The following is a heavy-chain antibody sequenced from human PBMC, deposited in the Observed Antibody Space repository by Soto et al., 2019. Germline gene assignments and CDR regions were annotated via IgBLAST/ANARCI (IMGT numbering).Heavy chain of an antibody. V-gene: IGHV3-13*01. J-gene: IGHJ6*03. CDR1: GFTFSSYD. Sequence: EVQLVESGGGLVQPGGSLRLSCAASGFTFSSYDMHWVRQATGKGLEWVSAIGTAGDTYYPGSVKGRFTISRENAKNSLYLQMNSLRAGDTALYYCARGWLATGGSLSYMDVWGKGTTATVSS. CDR2: IGTAGDT. CDR3: ARGWLATGGSLSYMDV. D-gene: IGHD6-13*01.